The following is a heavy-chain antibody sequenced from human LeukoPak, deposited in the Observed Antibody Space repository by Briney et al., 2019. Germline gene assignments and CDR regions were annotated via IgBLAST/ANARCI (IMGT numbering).Heavy chain of an antibody. J-gene: IGHJ4*02. CDR3: AKLELPTYYYDDSSYRDY. Sequence: GGSLRLSCAASGFTFRTYAMSWVRQAPGKGLEWISTISGSGGSTYYADSVKGRFTISRDNSKNTLYLQMNSLRAEDTAVYYCAKLELPTYYYDDSSYRDYWGQGILVTVSS. CDR2: ISGSGGST. CDR1: GFTFRTYA. V-gene: IGHV3-23*01. D-gene: IGHD3-22*01.